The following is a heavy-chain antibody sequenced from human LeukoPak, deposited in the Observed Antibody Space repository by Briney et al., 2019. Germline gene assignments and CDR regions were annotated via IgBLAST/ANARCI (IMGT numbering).Heavy chain of an antibody. CDR2: IYHSGST. J-gene: IGHJ6*03. D-gene: IGHD3-22*01. CDR1: GYSISSGYY. Sequence: SETLSLTCTVSGYSISSGYYWGWIRQPPGKGLEWIGSIYHSGSTYYNPSLKSRVTISVDTSKNQFSLKLSSVTAADTAVYYCAGRDYYDSSGYYFDYYYMDVWRKGTTVTVSS. V-gene: IGHV4-38-2*02. CDR3: AGRDYYDSSGYYFDYYYMDV.